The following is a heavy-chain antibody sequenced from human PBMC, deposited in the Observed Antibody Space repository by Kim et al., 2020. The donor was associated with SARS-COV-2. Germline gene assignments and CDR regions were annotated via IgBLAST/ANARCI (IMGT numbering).Heavy chain of an antibody. D-gene: IGHD1-1*01. CDR3: ANNNHAYPDCFDP. V-gene: IGHV3-23*01. Sequence: YANSVKGRLTISRDNSKNTLYLQMDSLRAEDTAVYYCANNNHAYPDCFDPWGQGTLVTVSS. J-gene: IGHJ5*02.